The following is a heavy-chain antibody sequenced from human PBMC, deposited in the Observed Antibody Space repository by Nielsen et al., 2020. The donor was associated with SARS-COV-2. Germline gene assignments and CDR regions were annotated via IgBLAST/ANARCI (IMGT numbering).Heavy chain of an antibody. CDR1: GFTFSSYA. Sequence: GGSLRLSCAASGFTFSSYAMSWVRQAPGKGLEWVSVVSGSGDSTYHADSVKDAFTISRDNAKNSLYLQMNSLRAEDTAVYYCARAGQLIHDYWGQGTLVTVSS. CDR2: VSGSGDST. D-gene: IGHD6-6*01. V-gene: IGHV3-23*01. J-gene: IGHJ4*02. CDR3: ARAGQLIHDY.